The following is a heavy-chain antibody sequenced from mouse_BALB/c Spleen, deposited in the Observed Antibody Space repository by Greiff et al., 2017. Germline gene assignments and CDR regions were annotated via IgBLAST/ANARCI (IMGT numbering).Heavy chain of an antibody. CDR2: IRLKSNNYAT. Sequence: EVKLVESGGGLVQPGGSMKLSCVASGFTFSNYWMNWVRQSPEKGLEWVAEIRLKSNNYATHYAESVKGRFTISRDDSKSSVYLQMNNLRAEDTGIYYCTRGYYVPHYYAMDYWGQGTSVTVSS. J-gene: IGHJ4*01. CDR3: TRGYYVPHYYAMDY. CDR1: GFTFSNYW. D-gene: IGHD2-3*01. V-gene: IGHV6-6*02.